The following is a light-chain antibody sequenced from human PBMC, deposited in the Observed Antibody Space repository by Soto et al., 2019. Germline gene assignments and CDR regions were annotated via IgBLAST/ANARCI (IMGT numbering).Light chain of an antibody. CDR3: HQYGSSAWT. CDR1: QSVSSY. J-gene: IGKJ1*01. V-gene: IGKV3-20*01. CDR2: GAS. Sequence: LXXXPVQRAXLSCRASQSVSSYLAWYQQKPGQAPRLLIYGASNRATGIPDRFSGSGSGTDFTLTISRLEPEDFAVYYCHQYGSSAWTFGQGTKVDIK.